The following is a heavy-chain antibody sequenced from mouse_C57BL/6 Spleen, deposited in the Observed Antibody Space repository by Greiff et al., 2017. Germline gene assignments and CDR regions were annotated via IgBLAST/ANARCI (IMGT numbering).Heavy chain of an antibody. D-gene: IGHD2-5*01. J-gene: IGHJ2*01. Sequence: VKLLESGPELVKPGASVKISCKASGYAFSSSWMNWVKQRPGKGLEWIGRIYPGDGDTNYNGKFKGKATLTADKSSSTAYMQLSSLTSEDSAVYFCAGDLSADSKVDYWGQGTTLTVSS. CDR3: AGDLSADSKVDY. V-gene: IGHV1-82*01. CDR1: GYAFSSSW. CDR2: IYPGDGDT.